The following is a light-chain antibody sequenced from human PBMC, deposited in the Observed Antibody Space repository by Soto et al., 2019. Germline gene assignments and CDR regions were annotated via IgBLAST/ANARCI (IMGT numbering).Light chain of an antibody. CDR3: QQYNNWHTLT. V-gene: IGKV3-15*01. CDR2: GAS. Sequence: EIVMTQSPATLSVSPEERATLSCIASQSVSSNLAWYQQKPGQAPRLLIYGASTRATGIPARFSGSGSGTEFTLTITSLKPEDFAVYYCQQYNNWHTLTFGGGTQVDIK. CDR1: QSVSSN. J-gene: IGKJ4*01.